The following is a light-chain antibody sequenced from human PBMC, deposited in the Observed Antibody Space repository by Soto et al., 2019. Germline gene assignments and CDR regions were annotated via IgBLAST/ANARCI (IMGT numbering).Light chain of an antibody. J-gene: IGKJ2*01. V-gene: IGKV3-20*01. CDR3: QQYGSSPMYT. Sequence: EIVLTQSPGTLSLSPGERATLSCRASQSVSNNYLAWYQHKPGQAPRLLIYGASSRATGIPDRFSGSGSGTDFTLNISRLEPEDFAVYYCQQYGSSPMYTFAQGTKLEIK. CDR2: GAS. CDR1: QSVSNNY.